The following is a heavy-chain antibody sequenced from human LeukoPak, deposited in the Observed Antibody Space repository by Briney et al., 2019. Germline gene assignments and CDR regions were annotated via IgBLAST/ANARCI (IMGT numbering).Heavy chain of an antibody. CDR3: ARVFITVDY. CDR1: GGSFSSYY. Sequence: SETLSLTCAVYGGSFSSYYWSWIRQPPGKGLEWIGEINHSGSTNYNPSLKSRVTISVDTSKNQFPLKLSSVTAADTAVYYCARVFITVDYWGQGTLVTVSS. CDR2: INHSGST. J-gene: IGHJ4*02. V-gene: IGHV4-34*01. D-gene: IGHD2-21*01.